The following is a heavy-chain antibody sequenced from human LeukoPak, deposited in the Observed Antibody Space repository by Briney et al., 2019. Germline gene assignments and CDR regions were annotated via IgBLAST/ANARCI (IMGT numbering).Heavy chain of an antibody. Sequence: ASVKVSYKAFGGTFSSYAISWVRQAPGQGLEWMGGIIPIFGTANYAQKFQGRVTITADESTSTAYMELSSLRSEDTAVYYCARLKEWAFDIWGQGTMVTVSS. D-gene: IGHD3-3*01. CDR3: ARLKEWAFDI. CDR2: IIPIFGTA. J-gene: IGHJ3*02. CDR1: GGTFSSYA. V-gene: IGHV1-69*13.